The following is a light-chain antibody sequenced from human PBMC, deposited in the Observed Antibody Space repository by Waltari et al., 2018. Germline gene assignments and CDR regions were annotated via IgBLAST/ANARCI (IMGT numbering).Light chain of an antibody. Sequence: QSALTQPASVSGSPGQSFTIACIGPSNDVGRYAPVSWYHFHPGKAPNVLIYEVVKRPSGVSNRFSASKSGNTASLTISGLQADDEADYYCCSYAGTTTYVFGGGTKVTVL. CDR2: EVV. V-gene: IGLV2-23*02. CDR1: SNDVGRYAP. J-gene: IGLJ1*01. CDR3: CSYAGTTTYV.